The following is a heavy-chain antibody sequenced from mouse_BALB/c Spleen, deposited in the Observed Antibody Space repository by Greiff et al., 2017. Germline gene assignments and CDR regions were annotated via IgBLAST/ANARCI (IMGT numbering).Heavy chain of an antibody. CDR2: ISYDGSN. J-gene: IGHJ2*01. Sequence: ESGPGLVKPSQSLSLTCSVTGYSITSGYYWNWIRQFPGNKLEWMGYISYDGSNNYNPSLKNRISITRDTSKNQFFLKLNSVTTEDTATYYCARVELYYFDYWGQGTTLTVSS. CDR3: ARVELYYFDY. V-gene: IGHV3-6*02. CDR1: GYSITSGYY.